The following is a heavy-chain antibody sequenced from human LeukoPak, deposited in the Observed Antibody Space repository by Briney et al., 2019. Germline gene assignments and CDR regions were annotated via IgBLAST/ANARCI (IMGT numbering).Heavy chain of an antibody. CDR3: ARLYGSGSYCLDY. CDR1: GGSIRSSSYY. D-gene: IGHD3-10*01. V-gene: IGHV4-39*01. J-gene: IGHJ4*02. Sequence: SETLSLTCTVSGGSIRSSSYYWGWIRQPRGKGLEWIGTIYYYGSTYYNPSLKSRVTISLDTSKNQFSLKLRSVTAADTAVYYCARLYGSGSYCLDYWGQGALVTVSS. CDR2: IYYYGST.